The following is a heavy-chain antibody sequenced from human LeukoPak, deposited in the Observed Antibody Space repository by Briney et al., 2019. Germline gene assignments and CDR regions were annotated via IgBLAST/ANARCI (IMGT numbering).Heavy chain of an antibody. CDR2: ISGSGGST. J-gene: IGHJ6*02. CDR1: GFTFSSYA. D-gene: IGHD3-10*01. Sequence: GGSLRLSCAASGFTFSSYAMSWVRQAPGKGLEWVSTISGSGGSTYYADSVKGRFTISRDNSKNTLYLQMNSLRVEDTAVYYCAKDVYGYYAMDVWGQGTTVTVSS. CDR3: AKDVYGYYAMDV. V-gene: IGHV3-23*01.